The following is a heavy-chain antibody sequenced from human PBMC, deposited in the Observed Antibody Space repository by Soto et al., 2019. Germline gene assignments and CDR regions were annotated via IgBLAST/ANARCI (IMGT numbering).Heavy chain of an antibody. Sequence: PGGSLRLSCAASVFTFSSYAMSWVRQAPGKGLEWVSAISGSGGSTYYADSVKGRFTISRDNSKNTLYLQMNSLRAEDTAVYYCANRFLEWYEGYCFDYWGQGTLVTVSS. CDR3: ANRFLEWYEGYCFDY. J-gene: IGHJ4*02. CDR1: VFTFSSYA. V-gene: IGHV3-23*01. CDR2: ISGSGGST. D-gene: IGHD3-3*01.